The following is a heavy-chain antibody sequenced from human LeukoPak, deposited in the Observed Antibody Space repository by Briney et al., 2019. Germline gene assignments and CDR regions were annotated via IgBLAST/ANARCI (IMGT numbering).Heavy chain of an antibody. CDR3: AKDSLYCGGGSCSFDP. V-gene: IGHV3-23*01. J-gene: IGHJ5*02. CDR2: ISGSGGST. CDR1: GFTFSSYA. D-gene: IGHD2-15*01. Sequence: PGGSLRLSCAASGFTFSSYAMSWVRQAPGKGLEWVSAISGSGGSTYYANSVKGRFTISRDNSKNTLYLQMSSLRAEDTAVYYCAKDSLYCGGGSCSFDPWGQGTLVTVSS.